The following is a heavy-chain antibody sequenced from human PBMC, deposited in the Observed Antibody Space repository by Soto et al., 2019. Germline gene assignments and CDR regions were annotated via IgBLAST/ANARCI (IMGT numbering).Heavy chain of an antibody. Sequence: PSETLSLTCTVSGGSMSSYYWDWIRQPPGEGLEWIGYIYPSGTIFYNPSLNSRVTISADTSNNQFSLKLTSVTAADTAVYFCATYTAFAKYYFDYWGRGTLVTVSS. D-gene: IGHD3-16*01. V-gene: IGHV4-4*09. CDR2: IYPSGTI. J-gene: IGHJ4*02. CDR3: ATYTAFAKYYFDY. CDR1: GGSMSSYY.